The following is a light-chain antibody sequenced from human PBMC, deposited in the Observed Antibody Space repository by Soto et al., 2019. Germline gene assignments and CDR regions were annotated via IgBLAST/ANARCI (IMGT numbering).Light chain of an antibody. CDR3: QQYGNSPVCT. Sequence: ENVLTQSPGTLSLSPGERATLSCRASQSVSSSYLAWYQQKPGQAPRLLIYVGSSRATGIPDRFSGSGSGTDFTLTITRLGPEDFAVYYCQQYGNSPVCTFGQGTRLEIK. V-gene: IGKV3-20*01. CDR1: QSVSSSY. CDR2: VGS. J-gene: IGKJ2*02.